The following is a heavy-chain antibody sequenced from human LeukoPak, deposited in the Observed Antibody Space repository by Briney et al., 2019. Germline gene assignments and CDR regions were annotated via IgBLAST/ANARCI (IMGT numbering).Heavy chain of an antibody. CDR1: GAFVCRES. CDR3: ARFEAGIVVVPVRQPRPPPPRYFDF. V-gene: IGHV4-59*02. J-gene: IGHJ4*02. D-gene: IGHD2-2*01. CDR2: ISHRGNT. Sequence: SSETLSLTCTVSGAFVCRESWSWIRQPPGKGLEWIGYISHRGNTDYKPSLESRVTISLDRSNNQFSLILDSVTAADTAVYYCARFEAGIVVVPVRQPRPPPPRYFDFWGQGILVTVSS.